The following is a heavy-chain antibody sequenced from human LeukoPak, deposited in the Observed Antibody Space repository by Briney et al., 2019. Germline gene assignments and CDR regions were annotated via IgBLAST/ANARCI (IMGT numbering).Heavy chain of an antibody. CDR3: ARENSPPTYYDFWSGPLYYFDY. V-gene: IGHV3-30-3*01. D-gene: IGHD3-3*01. CDR2: ISYDGSNK. Sequence: GGSLRLSCAASGFTFSCYAMHWVRQAPGKGLEWVAVISYDGSNKYYADSVKGRFTISRDNSKNTLYLQMNSLRAEDTAVYYCARENSPPTYYDFWSGPLYYFDYWGQGTLVTVSS. J-gene: IGHJ4*02. CDR1: GFTFSCYA.